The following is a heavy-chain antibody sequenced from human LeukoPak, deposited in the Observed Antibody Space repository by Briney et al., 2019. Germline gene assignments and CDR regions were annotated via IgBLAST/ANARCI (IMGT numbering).Heavy chain of an antibody. CDR3: ARSEYYYDSSGHYMDV. V-gene: IGHV3-7*01. D-gene: IGHD3-22*01. CDR2: INQDGSEK. Sequence: GGSLRLSCVASGFTFSSYGMHWVRQAPGKGLEWVANINQDGSEKYYVDSVKGRFTISRDNAKNSLYLQMNSLRAEDTAVYYCARSEYYYDSSGHYMDVWGKGTTVTVSS. J-gene: IGHJ6*03. CDR1: GFTFSSYG.